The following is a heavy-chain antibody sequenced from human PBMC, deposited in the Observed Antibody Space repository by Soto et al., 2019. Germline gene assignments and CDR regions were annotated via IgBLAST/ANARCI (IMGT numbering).Heavy chain of an antibody. CDR3: ARAREQLWLPPAIGDNCFDR. CDR1: GGTFSSYA. J-gene: IGHJ5*02. CDR2: IIPIFGTA. D-gene: IGHD5-18*01. V-gene: IGHV1-69*13. Sequence: GASVKVSCKASGGTFSSYAISWVRQAPGQGLEWMGGIIPIFGTANYAQKFQGRVTITADESTSTAYMELSSLRSEDTAVYYCARAREQLWLPPAIGDNCFDRWGQGTLVTVSS.